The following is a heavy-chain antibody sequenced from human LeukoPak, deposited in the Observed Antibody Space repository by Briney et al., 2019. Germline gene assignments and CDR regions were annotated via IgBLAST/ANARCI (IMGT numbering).Heavy chain of an antibody. J-gene: IGHJ4*02. CDR1: GYTFTSYG. D-gene: IGHD3-3*01. CDR2: ISAYNGNT. Sequence: GASVKVSCKASGYTFTSYGISWVRQAPGQGLEWMGWISAYNGNTNYAQKLQGRVTMTTDTSTSTAYMELRGLRSDDTAVYYCARGEFSYYDFWSGSPDLDYWGQGTLVTVSS. CDR3: ARGEFSYYDFWSGSPDLDY. V-gene: IGHV1-18*01.